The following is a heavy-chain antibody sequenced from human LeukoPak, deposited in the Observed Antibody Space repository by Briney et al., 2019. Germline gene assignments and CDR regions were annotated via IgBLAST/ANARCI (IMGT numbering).Heavy chain of an antibody. CDR1: GGSINGYY. Sequence: PSETLSLTWSVSGGSINGYYWSWVRQPPGKTLEYIGYIYSDGGSANYNLSLKSRVTMSVDTSKNQCSLKLSSVTAADTALYYCARHYNSGTYPIDYWGRGTLVTVSS. J-gene: IGHJ4*02. D-gene: IGHD3-10*01. CDR2: IYSDGGSA. V-gene: IGHV4-59*01. CDR3: ARHYNSGTYPIDY.